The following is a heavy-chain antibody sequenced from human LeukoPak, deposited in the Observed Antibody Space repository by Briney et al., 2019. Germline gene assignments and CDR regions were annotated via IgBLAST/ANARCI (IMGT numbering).Heavy chain of an antibody. J-gene: IGHJ6*02. D-gene: IGHD5-12*01. CDR2: IKQDGSEK. V-gene: IGHV3-7*01. CDR3: ARSSYDPSYYYGMDV. CDR1: GFTFSSYW. Sequence: GGSLRLSCAASGFTFSSYWMSWVRQAPGKGLEWVANIKQDGSEKYYVDSVKGRFTISRDNAKNSLYLQMNSLRAEDTAVYYCARSSYDPSYYYGMDVWGQGTTVTVSS.